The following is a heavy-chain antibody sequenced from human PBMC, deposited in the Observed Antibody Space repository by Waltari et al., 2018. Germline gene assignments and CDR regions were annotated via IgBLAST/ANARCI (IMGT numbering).Heavy chain of an antibody. Sequence: QVQLVQSGAEVKKPGASVNVSCKASGYTFTGSYIHWVRQAPGQGLEWMGWINPKTNSAYYAQKFQGRVSITSDTSITTAYMELSRLRSDDTAVYYCASPTGVGATYGDFDYWGQGTLVTVSS. CDR3: ASPTGVGATYGDFDY. CDR1: GYTFTGSY. V-gene: IGHV1-2*02. D-gene: IGHD1-26*01. J-gene: IGHJ4*02. CDR2: INPKTNSA.